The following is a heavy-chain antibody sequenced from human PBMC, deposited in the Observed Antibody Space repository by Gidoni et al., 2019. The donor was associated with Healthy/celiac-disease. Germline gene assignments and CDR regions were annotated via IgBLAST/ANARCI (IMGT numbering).Heavy chain of an antibody. CDR1: GGTFSSYA. D-gene: IGHD6-13*01. CDR3: ASSAAGTLDYFDY. Sequence: QVQLVQSGAEVKKTGSSVKVSCKASGGTFSSYAIRWVLQAPGQGLEWMGGIRPSFGTAHYAQKFQGRVTITADESTLNAYMELSSLSSDDTAVYYCASSAAGTLDYFDYWGQGTLVTVSS. V-gene: IGHV1-69*01. J-gene: IGHJ4*02. CDR2: IRPSFGTA.